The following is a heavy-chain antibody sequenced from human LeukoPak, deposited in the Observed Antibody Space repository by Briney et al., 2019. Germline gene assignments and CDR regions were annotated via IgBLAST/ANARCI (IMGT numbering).Heavy chain of an antibody. D-gene: IGHD1-26*01. J-gene: IGHJ3*02. Sequence: PGGSLRLSCAASGFTFSDYAMSWVRQAPGKGLEWVSGFDGSGDGTYYVDSVKGRFTISRDNSENTVYLQMNSVRAEDTAVYYCARRLGSQIDAFDIWGQGTMVTVSS. CDR1: GFTFSDYA. CDR3: ARRLGSQIDAFDI. V-gene: IGHV3-23*01. CDR2: FDGSGDGT.